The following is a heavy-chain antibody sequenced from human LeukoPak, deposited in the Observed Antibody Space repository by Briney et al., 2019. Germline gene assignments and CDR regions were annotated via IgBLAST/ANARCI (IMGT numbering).Heavy chain of an antibody. CDR1: GFTFSSYG. V-gene: IGHV3-33*06. CDR3: ANDYRSGSFHDF. D-gene: IGHD3-10*01. Sequence: PGGSLRLSCAVSGFTFSSYGMHWVRQAPGKGLEWVAVIWDNGSHEDYADSVKGRFTISRDNSKNTLYLQMNTLRAEDAAVYYCANDYRSGSFHDFWGQGTLVTVSS. J-gene: IGHJ4*02. CDR2: IWDNGSHE.